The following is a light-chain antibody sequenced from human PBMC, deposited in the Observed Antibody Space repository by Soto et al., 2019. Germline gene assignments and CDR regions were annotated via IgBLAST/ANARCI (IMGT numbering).Light chain of an antibody. Sequence: DIPMTQSPSSLSASVGDRVTITCRASQDISSYLAWVQQKPGKAPKSLIYAASILQSGVPSGFSGSGFGTDFTLTISGVQPEDFATYYCQQYNNYPLTFGGGTKVEIK. CDR3: QQYNNYPLT. V-gene: IGKV1-16*01. CDR1: QDISSY. J-gene: IGKJ4*01. CDR2: AAS.